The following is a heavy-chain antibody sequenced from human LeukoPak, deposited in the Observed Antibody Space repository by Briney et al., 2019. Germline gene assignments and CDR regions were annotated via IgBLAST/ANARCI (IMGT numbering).Heavy chain of an antibody. J-gene: IGHJ5*02. D-gene: IGHD3-22*01. Sequence: GGSLRLSCAASGFTVSSDCMSWVRQAPGKGLEWVSIIYSGGNTYYADSVKGRFTISRDDSKNTLYLQMNSLRAEDTAVYYCARARHSSDWVNWFDPWGQGSLVTVSS. CDR3: ARARHSSDWVNWFDP. CDR1: GFTVSSDC. V-gene: IGHV3-66*01. CDR2: IYSGGNT.